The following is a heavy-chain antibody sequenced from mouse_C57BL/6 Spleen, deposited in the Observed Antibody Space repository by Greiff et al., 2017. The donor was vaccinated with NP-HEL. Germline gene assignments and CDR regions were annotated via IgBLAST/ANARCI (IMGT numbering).Heavy chain of an antibody. CDR1: GYTFTDYY. CDR3: ARSYGYRGNFDY. J-gene: IGHJ2*01. D-gene: IGHD2-2*01. Sequence: VQLQQSGAELVKPGASVKISCKASGYTFTDYYINWVKQRPGPGLEWIGKIGPGSGSTYYNDKFKGKATLTADKSSRTSYMQLSSLTSEDSAVYFCARSYGYRGNFDYWGQGTTLTVSS. CDR2: IGPGSGST. V-gene: IGHV1-77*01.